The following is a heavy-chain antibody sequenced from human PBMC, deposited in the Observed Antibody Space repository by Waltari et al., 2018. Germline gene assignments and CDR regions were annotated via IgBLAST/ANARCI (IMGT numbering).Heavy chain of an antibody. CDR2: IYTSGST. J-gene: IGHJ4*02. D-gene: IGHD5-18*01. CDR1: GGSISSGSYY. V-gene: IGHV4-61*02. Sequence: QVQLQESGPGLVKPSQTLSLTCTVSGGSISSGSYYWSWIRQPAGKGLEWIGRIYTSGSTNYNPSLKSRVTISVDTSKNQFSLKLSSVTAADTAVYYCARGDTAMVSNYWGQGTLVTVSS. CDR3: ARGDTAMVSNY.